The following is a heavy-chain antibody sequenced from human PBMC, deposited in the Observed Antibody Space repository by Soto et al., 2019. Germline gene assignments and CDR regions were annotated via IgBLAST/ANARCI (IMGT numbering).Heavy chain of an antibody. Sequence: QVQLVESGGGVVQPGRSLRLSCAASGFTFSSYGMHWVRQAPGKGLEWVAVIWYDGSNKYYADSVKGRFTISRDNSKNTLYLQMNSLRAEDTAVYYCARDGGDYIWWSYRPNDAFDIWGQGTMVTVSS. V-gene: IGHV3-33*01. CDR3: ARDGGDYIWWSYRPNDAFDI. J-gene: IGHJ3*02. CDR2: IWYDGSNK. D-gene: IGHD3-16*02. CDR1: GFTFSSYG.